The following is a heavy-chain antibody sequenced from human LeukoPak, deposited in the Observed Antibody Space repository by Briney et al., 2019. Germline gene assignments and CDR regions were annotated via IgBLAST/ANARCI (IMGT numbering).Heavy chain of an antibody. D-gene: IGHD2-21*01. CDR1: GFTFDEYA. CDR3: AKDYCGGNSCFVDY. J-gene: IGHJ4*02. Sequence: GGSLRLSCAASGFTFDEYAMHWVRQAPGKGLEWVSLINWNGGTIAYADSVKGRFTISRDNARNSLYLQMNSLRPEDTALYYCAKDYCGGNSCFVDYWGQGTLVTVSS. V-gene: IGHV3-9*01. CDR2: INWNGGTI.